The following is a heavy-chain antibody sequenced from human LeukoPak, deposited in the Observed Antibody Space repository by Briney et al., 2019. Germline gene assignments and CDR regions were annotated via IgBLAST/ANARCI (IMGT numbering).Heavy chain of an antibody. CDR3: ASEDCSSRGCWFDP. J-gene: IGHJ5*02. CDR2: VYYSGSA. V-gene: IGHV4-38-2*01. D-gene: IGHD2-2*01. CDR1: GDSLSSGYY. Sequence: SETLSLTCEVSGDSLSSGYYWDWIRQPPGKGLEWIGGVYYSGSAYYNPSLKSRVTISVDTSKNRFSLKLNSVTAADTAVYYCASEDCSSRGCWFDPCAEGPVVTVSS.